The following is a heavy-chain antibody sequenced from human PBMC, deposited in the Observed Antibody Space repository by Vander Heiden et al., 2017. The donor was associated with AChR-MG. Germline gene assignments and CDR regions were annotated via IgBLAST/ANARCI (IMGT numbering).Heavy chain of an antibody. CDR3: ARGGTTWYYYYYGMDV. Sequence: QVQLVQSGAEVKKPRASVKVSCKASGYTFTSYDINWVRQATGQGLEWMGWMNPNSGNTGYAQKFQGRVTMTRNTSISTAYMELSSLRSEDTAVYYCARGGTTWYYYYYGMDVWGQGTTVTVSS. J-gene: IGHJ6*02. V-gene: IGHV1-8*01. CDR1: GYTFTSYD. CDR2: MNPNSGNT. D-gene: IGHD1-7*01.